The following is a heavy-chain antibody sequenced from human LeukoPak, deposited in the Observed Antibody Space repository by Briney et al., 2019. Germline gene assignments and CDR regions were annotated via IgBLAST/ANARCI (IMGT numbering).Heavy chain of an antibody. Sequence: GGSLRLSCAASGFTFSSSTMTWVRQSPGKGLEWVSSISSSSTYIYYADSVKGRFIISRDNAKNSLYLQMNSLRAEDTAVFYCARDFLNAIDIWGQGTLVTVSS. D-gene: IGHD2-21*01. J-gene: IGHJ4*02. CDR1: GFTFSSST. CDR2: ISSSSTYI. V-gene: IGHV3-21*01. CDR3: ARDFLNAIDI.